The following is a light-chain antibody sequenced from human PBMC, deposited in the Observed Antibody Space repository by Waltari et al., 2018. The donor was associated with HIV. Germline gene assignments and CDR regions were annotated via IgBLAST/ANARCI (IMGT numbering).Light chain of an antibody. V-gene: IGLV1-44*01. CDR2: STN. Sequence: QSVLTQPPSASGTPGQRVTISCSGGSSNIGSNSGHWYQQLPGTAPRLLLYSTNQRPSRVPDRFSGSKSGTSASLAISGLQSEDEADYYCATWDDTLNGVIFGGGTKLTVL. CDR3: ATWDDTLNGVI. J-gene: IGLJ2*01. CDR1: SSNIGSNS.